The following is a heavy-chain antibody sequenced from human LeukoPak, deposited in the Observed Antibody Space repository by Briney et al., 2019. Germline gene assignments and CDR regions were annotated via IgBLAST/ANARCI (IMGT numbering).Heavy chain of an antibody. V-gene: IGHV3-7*01. CDR3: ARDGDGQLLPPYDY. Sequence: GGSLRLSCAASGFTFSSYWMSWVRQAPGKGLEWVANIKQDGSEKYYVDSVKGRFTISRDNAKNSLYLQMNGLRAEDTAVYYCARDGDGQLLPPYDYWGQGTLVTVSS. D-gene: IGHD1-26*01. J-gene: IGHJ4*02. CDR2: IKQDGSEK. CDR1: GFTFSSYW.